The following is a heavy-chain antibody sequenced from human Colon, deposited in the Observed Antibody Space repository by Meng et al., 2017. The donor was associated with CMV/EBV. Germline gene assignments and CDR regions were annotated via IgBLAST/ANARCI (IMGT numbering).Heavy chain of an antibody. CDR1: GVIYSEYH. V-gene: IGHV3-11*01. J-gene: IGHJ4*02. CDR2: MSSSGSSI. Sequence: YGVIYSEYHMRWIRQAPAKGLEWLCYMSSSGSSIFYTDSVKGRFTISRDHAKKSLYLQMNSLRADDTAVYYCAREFYYGSGSYPTDWGQGTLVTVSS. D-gene: IGHD3-10*01. CDR3: AREFYYGSGSYPTD.